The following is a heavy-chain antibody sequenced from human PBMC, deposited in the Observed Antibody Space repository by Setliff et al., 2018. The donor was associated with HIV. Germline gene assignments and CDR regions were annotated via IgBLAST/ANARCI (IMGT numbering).Heavy chain of an antibody. D-gene: IGHD6-19*01. Sequence: ASVKVSCKASGYTFTGYCMHWVRQAPGQGLEWMGWINTNSGGTTYAQKCQGSVTMTTDTSSTTAYMEVSRLRSDDTAVYYCARAPPGYSSCGYVPEYFQHWGQGTLVTV. J-gene: IGHJ1*01. V-gene: IGHV1-2*02. CDR3: ARAPPGYSSCGYVPEYFQH. CDR1: GYTFTGYC. CDR2: INTNSGGT.